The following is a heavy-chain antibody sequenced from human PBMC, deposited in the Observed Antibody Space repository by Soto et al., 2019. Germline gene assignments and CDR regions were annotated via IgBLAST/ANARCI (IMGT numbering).Heavy chain of an antibody. CDR1: GGTFSSYA. D-gene: IGHD6-6*01. J-gene: IGHJ4*02. CDR3: ASTIAARPENDY. V-gene: IGHV1-69*13. Sequence: GASVKFSCKASGGTFSSYAISWVRQAPGQGLEWMGGIIPIFGTANYAQKFQGRVTITADESTSTAYMELSSLRSEDTAVYYCASTIAARPENDYWGQGTLVTVSS. CDR2: IIPIFGTA.